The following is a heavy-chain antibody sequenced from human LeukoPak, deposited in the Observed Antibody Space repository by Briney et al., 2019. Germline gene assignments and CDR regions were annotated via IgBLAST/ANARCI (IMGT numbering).Heavy chain of an antibody. CDR1: GYTFTSYG. V-gene: IGHV1-18*01. Sequence: GASVKVSGKASGYTFTSYGISWVRQAPGQGLEWMGWISAYNGNTNYAQKLQGRVTMTTDTSTSTAYMELRSLRSDDTAVYYCARLMVRGVITPSRRYYGMDVWGQGTTVTVSS. J-gene: IGHJ6*02. CDR2: ISAYNGNT. D-gene: IGHD3-10*01. CDR3: ARLMVRGVITPSRRYYGMDV.